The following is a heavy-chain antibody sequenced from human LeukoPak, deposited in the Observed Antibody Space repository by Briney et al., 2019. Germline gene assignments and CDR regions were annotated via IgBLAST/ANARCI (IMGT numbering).Heavy chain of an antibody. J-gene: IGHJ4*02. V-gene: IGHV3-7*01. CDR2: INQEERVK. D-gene: IGHD4-23*01. Sequence: GGSLRLSCAASGFTFPNYWMRWVRQAPEKGLEWVANINQEERVKQYVDSMKGRFIISRDKATNSPYLQMTSLRAEDTAVYYCARDRADGGFEYWGQGTLVTVSS. CDR3: ARDRADGGFEY. CDR1: GFTFPNYW.